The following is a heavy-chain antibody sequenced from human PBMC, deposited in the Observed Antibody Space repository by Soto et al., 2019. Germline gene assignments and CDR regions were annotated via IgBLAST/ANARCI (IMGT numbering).Heavy chain of an antibody. Sequence: GGSLRLSCAASGFTFSSYAMSWIRQAPGKGLEWVSAISGSGGSTYYADSVKGRFTISRDNSKNTLYLQMNSLRAEDTAVYYCAKDRYDFWSGYPTWGQGTLVTVSS. D-gene: IGHD3-3*01. V-gene: IGHV3-23*01. CDR1: GFTFSSYA. CDR3: AKDRYDFWSGYPT. CDR2: ISGSGGST. J-gene: IGHJ5*02.